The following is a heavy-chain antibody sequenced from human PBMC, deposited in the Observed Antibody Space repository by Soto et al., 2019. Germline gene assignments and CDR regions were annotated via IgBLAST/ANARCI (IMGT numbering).Heavy chain of an antibody. D-gene: IGHD3-9*01. J-gene: IGHJ6*03. CDR1: GFSCSGYW. Sequence: GGSLRLSCAASGFSCSGYWMSWVRQAPGKGLEWVANINQDGSEKKYVDFVKGRFTISRDNAENSLYLQMNSLRAEDTAVYYWVRDFHYNDILTGYYYYYMDVWGKGTTVTVSS. V-gene: IGHV3-7*01. CDR3: VRDFHYNDILTGYYYYYMDV. CDR2: INQDGSEK.